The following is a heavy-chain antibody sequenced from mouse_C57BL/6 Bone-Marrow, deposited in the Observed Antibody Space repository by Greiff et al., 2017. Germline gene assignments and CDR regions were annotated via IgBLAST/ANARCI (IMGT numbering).Heavy chain of an antibody. J-gene: IGHJ3*01. CDR1: GYTFTSYG. D-gene: IGHD1-1*01. CDR2: IYPSSGNT. Sequence: QVQLQQSGAELARPGASVKLSCKASGYTFTSYGISWVKQRTGQGLEWIGEIYPSSGNTYYNEKFKGKATLTADKSSSTAYMELRSLASEDSAVYFCATLREAYWGQGTLVTVSA. V-gene: IGHV1-81*01. CDR3: ATLREAY.